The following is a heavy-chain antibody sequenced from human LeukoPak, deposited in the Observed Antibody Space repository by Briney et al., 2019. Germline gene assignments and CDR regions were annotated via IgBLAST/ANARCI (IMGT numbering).Heavy chain of an antibody. D-gene: IGHD3-10*01. J-gene: IGHJ5*02. Sequence: GGSLRLSCAASGFTFSNYAMHWVRQAPGKGLEWVAVISYDGSNKYYADSVKGRFTISRDNSKNTLYLQMNSLRAEDTAVYYCARAMVRGFNWFDPWGQGTLVTVSS. CDR2: ISYDGSNK. CDR3: ARAMVRGFNWFDP. V-gene: IGHV3-30*04. CDR1: GFTFSNYA.